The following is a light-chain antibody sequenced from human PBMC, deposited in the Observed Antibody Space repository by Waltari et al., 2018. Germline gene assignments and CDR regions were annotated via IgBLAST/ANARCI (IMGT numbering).Light chain of an antibody. CDR2: CAS. V-gene: IGKV3-20*01. J-gene: IGKJ3*01. CDR3: QKYSSSPPFT. CDR1: QSVSSY. Sequence: ILTQSPATLSLSPGERATLSCRASQSVSSYLAWYQQKTGQAPRLLIYCASSRATGIPDRFSGSGSGTEFTLTISSLEPEDFAVYYCQKYSSSPPFTFGPGTKLDIK.